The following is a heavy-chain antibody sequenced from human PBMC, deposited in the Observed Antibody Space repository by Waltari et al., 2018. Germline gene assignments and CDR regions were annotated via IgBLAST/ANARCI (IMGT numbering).Heavy chain of an antibody. J-gene: IGHJ4*02. CDR3: AKDARSPGRPLDY. CDR1: GFTFSNYA. Sequence: EVQLAESGGGLVQPGGSLRLSCAASGFTFSNYAMNWVRQAPGKGMEWVSGINGNGDNSSYADSVKDRFTISRDNSKNTLSLQMNSLRGEDTAVDFCAKDARSPGRPLDYWGQGTLVTVSS. CDR2: INGNGDNS. D-gene: IGHD3-10*01. V-gene: IGHV3-23*04.